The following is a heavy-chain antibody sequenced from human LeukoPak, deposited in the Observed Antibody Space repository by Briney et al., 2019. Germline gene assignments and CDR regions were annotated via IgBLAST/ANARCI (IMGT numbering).Heavy chain of an antibody. Sequence: SETLSLTCTVSGGSISSSSYYWGWIRQPPGKGLEWIGSIYYSGSTYYNPSLKSRVTISVDTSKNQFSLKLSSVTAADTAVYYCATVVGATEGEGFDYWGQGTLVTVSS. V-gene: IGHV4-39*01. CDR2: IYYSGST. CDR1: GGSISSSSYY. D-gene: IGHD1-26*01. J-gene: IGHJ4*02. CDR3: ATVVGATEGEGFDY.